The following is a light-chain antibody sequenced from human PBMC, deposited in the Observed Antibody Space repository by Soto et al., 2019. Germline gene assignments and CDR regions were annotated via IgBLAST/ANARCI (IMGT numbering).Light chain of an antibody. J-gene: IGKJ3*01. CDR3: QQYKKWPPDYT. CDR1: QSISTN. CDR2: EAS. V-gene: IGKV3D-15*01. Sequence: EIVMTQSPATLSVSPGERATLSCRASQSISTNLAWYQQKPGQAPRLLIYEASTRATGIPARFGGSGSETEFTLTISSLQSEDFAVYFCQQYKKWPPDYTFGPGTKVDIK.